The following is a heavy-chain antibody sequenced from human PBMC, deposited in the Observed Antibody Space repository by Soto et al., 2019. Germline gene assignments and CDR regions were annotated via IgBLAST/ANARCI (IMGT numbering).Heavy chain of an antibody. CDR2: FDPEDGET. Sequence: QVQLVQSGAEVKKPGASVKVSCKVSGYTLPELSMHWVRQAPGKGLEWMGGFDPEDGETIYAQKFQGRVTMTEDTSTDTAYMELSSLRSEDTAVYYCATHAERDVWFRSYYFDYWGQGTLVTVSS. J-gene: IGHJ4*02. CDR1: GYTLPELS. D-gene: IGHD3-3*01. V-gene: IGHV1-24*01. CDR3: ATHAERDVWFRSYYFDY.